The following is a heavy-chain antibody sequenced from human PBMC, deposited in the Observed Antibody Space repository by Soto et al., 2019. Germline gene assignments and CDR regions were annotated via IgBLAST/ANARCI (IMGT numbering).Heavy chain of an antibody. Sequence: ASVKVSCKASGYTFTSYAMHWLRQAPGQRLEWMGWINAGNGNTKYSQKFQGRVTITRDTSASTAYMELSSLRSEDTAVYYCARGLYCSSTSCYRYSDAFDIWGQGTMVTVSS. CDR1: GYTFTSYA. CDR3: ARGLYCSSTSCYRYSDAFDI. CDR2: INAGNGNT. J-gene: IGHJ3*02. V-gene: IGHV1-3*01. D-gene: IGHD2-2*02.